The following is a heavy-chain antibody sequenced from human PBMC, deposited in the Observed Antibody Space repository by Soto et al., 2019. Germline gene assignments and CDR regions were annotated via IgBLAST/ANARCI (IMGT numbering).Heavy chain of an antibody. J-gene: IGHJ4*02. CDR3: ARDRYDSSD. CDR1: GGSFSGYY. Sequence: SETLSLTCAVYGGSFSGYYWSWIRQPPGKGLEWIGEINHSGSTNYNPSLKSRVTISVDTSKNQFSLKLSSVTAADTAVYYCARDRYDSSDWGQGTLVTVSS. V-gene: IGHV4-34*01. D-gene: IGHD3-22*01. CDR2: INHSGST.